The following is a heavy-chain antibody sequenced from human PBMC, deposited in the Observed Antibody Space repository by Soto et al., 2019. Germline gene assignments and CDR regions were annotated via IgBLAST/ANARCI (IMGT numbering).Heavy chain of an antibody. D-gene: IGHD3-22*01. CDR1: GFTFSSYA. V-gene: IGHV3-30-3*01. J-gene: IGHJ4*02. CDR2: ISYDGSNK. CDR3: AREPSPITIVVVRGDFDY. Sequence: QVQLVESGGGVVQPGRSLRLSCAASGFTFSSYAMHWVRQAPGKGLERVAVISYDGSNKYYADSVKGRFTISRDNSKNTMYLQMNSLRAEDTAVYYCAREPSPITIVVVRGDFDYWGQGTLVTVSS.